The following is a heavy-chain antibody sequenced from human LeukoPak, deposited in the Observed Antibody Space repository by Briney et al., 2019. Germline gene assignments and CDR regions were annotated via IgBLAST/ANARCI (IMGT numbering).Heavy chain of an antibody. CDR3: AREPAGVRSGSYYRHFDY. CDR2: IYHSGST. Sequence: SETLSLTCAVYGGSFSGYYWGWIRQPPGKGLEWIGSIYHSGSTYYNPSLKSRVTISVDTSKNQFSLKLSSVTAADTAVYYCAREPAGVRSGSYYRHFDYWGQGTLVTVSS. CDR1: GGSFSGYY. J-gene: IGHJ4*02. V-gene: IGHV4-34*01. D-gene: IGHD3-10*01.